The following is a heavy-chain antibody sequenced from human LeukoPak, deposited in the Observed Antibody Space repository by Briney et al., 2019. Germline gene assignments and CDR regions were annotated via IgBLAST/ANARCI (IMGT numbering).Heavy chain of an antibody. Sequence: GSLRLSCAASGFTFSSYAMSWVRQAPGKGLEWIGYIYYSGSTNYNPSLKSRVTISVDTSKNQFSLKLSSVTAADTAVYYCAKVSNHYLNVVTADNWFDPWGQGTLVTVSS. J-gene: IGHJ5*02. CDR1: GFTFSSYA. CDR2: IYYSGST. D-gene: IGHD1-14*01. CDR3: AKVSNHYLNVVTADNWFDP. V-gene: IGHV4-59*01.